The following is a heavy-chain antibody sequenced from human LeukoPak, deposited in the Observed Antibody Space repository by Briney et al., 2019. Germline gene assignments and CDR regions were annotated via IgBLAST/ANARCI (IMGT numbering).Heavy chain of an antibody. D-gene: IGHD2-15*01. CDR1: GYTFTGYY. CDR3: ARVGYCSGGSCYSGEDFDY. Sequence: ASVKASCKASGYTFTGYYMHWVRQAPGQGLEWMGWINPNSGGTNYAQKFQGRVTMTRDTSISTAYMELSRLRSDDTAVYYCARVGYCSGGSCYSGEDFDYWGQGTLVTVSS. CDR2: INPNSGGT. V-gene: IGHV1-2*02. J-gene: IGHJ4*02.